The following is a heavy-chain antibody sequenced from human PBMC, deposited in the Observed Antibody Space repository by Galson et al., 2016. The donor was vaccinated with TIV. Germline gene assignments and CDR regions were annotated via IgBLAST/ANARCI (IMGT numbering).Heavy chain of an antibody. J-gene: IGHJ4*02. V-gene: IGHV2-5*02. CDR3: ARRGEARSTGCFDL. Sequence: PALVKPTQTLTLTCTFSGFSLSTRGVGVGWIRQPPGKALEWLALFYWDGEERYSPSLRGRVTISTDTSGNEVVLKMTNMDPVETGTYFCARRGEARSTGCFDLWGQGSLVTVSS. CDR1: GFSLSTRGVG. D-gene: IGHD5/OR15-5a*01. CDR2: FYWDGEE.